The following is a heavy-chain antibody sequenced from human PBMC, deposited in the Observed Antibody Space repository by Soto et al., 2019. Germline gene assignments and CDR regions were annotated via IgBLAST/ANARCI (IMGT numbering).Heavy chain of an antibody. CDR2: ISTYDGNT. D-gene: IGHD6-6*01. J-gene: IGHJ5*02. Sequence: QVQLVQSGAEVKKPGASVKVSCKASGYTFFTYGITWVRQAPGQGLEWMGWISTYDGNTDYAQKLQCRVTMTTDTSTRTAYMELGSLRSDDTAVYYCARKSSSSSWFDPWGQGTLVTVSS. CDR3: ARKSSSSSWFDP. CDR1: GYTFFTYG. V-gene: IGHV1-18*01.